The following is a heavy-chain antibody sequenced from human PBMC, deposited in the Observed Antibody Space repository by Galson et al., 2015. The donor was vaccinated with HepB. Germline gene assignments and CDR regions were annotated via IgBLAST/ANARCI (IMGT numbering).Heavy chain of an antibody. J-gene: IGHJ3*02. D-gene: IGHD3-22*01. CDR3: ARIGCSPPTDVTMIVVPSWGCDAFDI. CDR1: GGSISSSSYY. V-gene: IGHV4-39*01. CDR2: IYYSGST. Sequence: SETLSLTCTVSGGSISSSSYYWGWIRQPPGKGLEWIGSIYYSGSTYYNPSLKSRVTISVDTSKNQFSLKLSSVTAADTAVYYCARIGCSPPTDVTMIVVPSWGCDAFDIWGQGTMVTVSS.